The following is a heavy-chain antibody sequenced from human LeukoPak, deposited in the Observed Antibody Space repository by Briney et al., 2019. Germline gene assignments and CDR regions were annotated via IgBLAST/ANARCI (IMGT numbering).Heavy chain of an antibody. J-gene: IGHJ1*01. V-gene: IGHV1-46*01. CDR1: GYLFVSYY. D-gene: IGHD3-22*01. CDR2: INSGGGST. CDR3: ARGGTYYDTSGNIQY. Sequence: ASVTVSCKASGYLFVSYYIHWVRQAPGQGLEWMGFINSGGGSTTYAQKFQGRISMTRDTSTGTVYIELSSLRSEDTAVYYCARGGTYYDTSGNIQYWGQGTLVTVSS.